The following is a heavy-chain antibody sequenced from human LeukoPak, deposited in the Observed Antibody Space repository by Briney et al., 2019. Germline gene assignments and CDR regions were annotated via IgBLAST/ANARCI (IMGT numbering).Heavy chain of an antibody. Sequence: SVKVSCKASGGTFSSHAISWVRQAPGQGLEWMGGIIPIFGTTNYAQKFQGRVTITADESTSTAYMELSSLRSEDTAVYYCARDPWAGTRYTSQNWFDPWGQGTLVTVSS. J-gene: IGHJ5*02. V-gene: IGHV1-69*13. CDR2: IIPIFGTT. CDR3: ARDPWAGTRYTSQNWFDP. CDR1: GGTFSSHA. D-gene: IGHD1-7*01.